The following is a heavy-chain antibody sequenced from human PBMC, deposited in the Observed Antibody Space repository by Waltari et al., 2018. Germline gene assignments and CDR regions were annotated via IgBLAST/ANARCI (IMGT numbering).Heavy chain of an antibody. CDR2: ISYSGST. CDR3: ARGGSTSESFAV. Sequence: QLQLQESGPGLVKPSETLSLTCTVSGGSISSYYWSWIRQSPGTGLEWIGYISYSGSTNYHPSLKSRVTISVDTSKNEVSLKVTYVTPVDTAIYYCARGGSTSESFAVWGQGTMVTVSS. CDR1: GGSISSYY. D-gene: IGHD3-10*01. V-gene: IGHV4-59*01. J-gene: IGHJ3*01.